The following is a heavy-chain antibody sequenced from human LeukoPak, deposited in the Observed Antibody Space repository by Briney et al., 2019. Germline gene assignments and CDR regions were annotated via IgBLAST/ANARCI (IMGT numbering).Heavy chain of an antibody. J-gene: IGHJ6*02. Sequence: SVKVSCKASGYTFTNNYLHWVRQAPEQGLEWMGGIIPIFGTANYAQKFQGRVTITADESTSTAYMELSSLRSEDTAVYYCARLDEYSSSSRYYGMDVWGQGTTVTVSS. CDR1: GYTFTNNY. V-gene: IGHV1-69*13. CDR3: ARLDEYSSSSRYYGMDV. CDR2: IIPIFGTA. D-gene: IGHD6-6*01.